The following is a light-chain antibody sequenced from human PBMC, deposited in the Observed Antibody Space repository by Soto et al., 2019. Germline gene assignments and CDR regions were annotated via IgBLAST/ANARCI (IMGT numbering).Light chain of an antibody. V-gene: IGKV3-20*01. J-gene: IGKJ2*01. Sequence: EIVLTQSPGTLSLSPGERATLSCRASQSVNNNYLAWYQQKPGQAPRLLIYGASSRATGIPDRFSGSGSGTDFTLTIRRLEPEDFSVYYLQQYGSSQDTFGQGTKLEIK. CDR3: QQYGSSQDT. CDR1: QSVNNNY. CDR2: GAS.